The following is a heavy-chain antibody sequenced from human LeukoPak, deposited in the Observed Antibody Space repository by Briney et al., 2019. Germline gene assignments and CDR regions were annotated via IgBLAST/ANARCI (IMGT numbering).Heavy chain of an antibody. Sequence: GGSLRLSCAASGFTSSTYWMHWVRQAPGKGLVWVSRFNSDGRSTYYADSVKGRFTISRDNAKNTLYLQMNSLRAEDTAVYYCARGRYYLDSWGQGTLVTVSS. CDR3: ARGRYYLDS. J-gene: IGHJ4*02. D-gene: IGHD4-17*01. CDR1: GFTSSTYW. CDR2: FNSDGRST. V-gene: IGHV3-74*01.